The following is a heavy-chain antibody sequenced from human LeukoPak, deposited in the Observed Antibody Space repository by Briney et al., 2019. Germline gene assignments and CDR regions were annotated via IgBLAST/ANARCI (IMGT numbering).Heavy chain of an antibody. J-gene: IGHJ5*02. CDR2: INHSGST. CDR1: GGSFSGYY. V-gene: IGHV4-34*01. Sequence: SATLSLTCAVYGGSFSGYYWSWIRQPPGKGLEWIGEINHSGSTNYNLSLKSRVTISVDTSKNQFSLKLSSVTAADTAVYYCARAWATGVRGSLNWFDPWGQGTLVTVSS. D-gene: IGHD3-10*01. CDR3: ARAWATGVRGSLNWFDP.